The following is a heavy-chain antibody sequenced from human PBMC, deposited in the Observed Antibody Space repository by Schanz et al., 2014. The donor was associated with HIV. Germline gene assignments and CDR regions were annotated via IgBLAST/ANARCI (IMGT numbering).Heavy chain of an antibody. CDR3: APCRCDGELSLLRY. D-gene: IGHD3-16*02. V-gene: IGHV1-2*02. CDR2: INPNTGGT. Sequence: QVQLVQSGAEVKKPGASVKVSCKASGYTFTGYYIHWVRQAPGQGLEWMGWINPNTGGTNFAQKFQGRVTMTRDTSISTAFMELSRLRSDDTAVYYCAPCRCDGELSLLRYWGQGTLVTVSS. J-gene: IGHJ4*02. CDR1: GYTFTGYY.